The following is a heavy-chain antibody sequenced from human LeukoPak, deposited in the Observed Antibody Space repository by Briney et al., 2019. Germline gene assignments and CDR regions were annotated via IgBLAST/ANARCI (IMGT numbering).Heavy chain of an antibody. J-gene: IGHJ5*02. CDR3: ARRPGYCGSTSCPGRFAP. D-gene: IGHD2-2*01. V-gene: IGHV4-34*01. Sequence: SETLSLTCAVYGGSFSGYYWSWIRQPPGKGLEWIGEINHSGSTNYNPSLKSRVTISVDTSKNQFSLKLSSVTAADTAVYYCARRPGYCGSTSCPGRFAPWGQGTLVTVSS. CDR1: GGSFSGYY. CDR2: INHSGST.